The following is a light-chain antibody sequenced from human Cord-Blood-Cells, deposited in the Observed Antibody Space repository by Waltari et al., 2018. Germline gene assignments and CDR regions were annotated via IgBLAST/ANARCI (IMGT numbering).Light chain of an antibody. CDR1: SSDDGGYNY. V-gene: IGLV2-14*04. Sequence: ITISCTGTSSDDGGYNYVSWYQQHPGKAPKLMIYDVSNRPSGVSNRFSGSKSGNTASLTISGLQAEDEADYYCSSYTSSSTLVFGTGTKVTVL. J-gene: IGLJ1*01. CDR2: DVS. CDR3: SSYTSSSTLV.